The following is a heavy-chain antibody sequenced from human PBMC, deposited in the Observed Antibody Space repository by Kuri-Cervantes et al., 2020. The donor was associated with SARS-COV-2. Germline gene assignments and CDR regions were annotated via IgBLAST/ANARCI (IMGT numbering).Heavy chain of an antibody. D-gene: IGHD3-10*01. Sequence: SLKISCAASGFTFDGYAMHWVRQAPGKGLEWVSGISWNSGSIGYADSVKGRFTISRDNAKNSLYLQMNSLRAEDTALYYCASMVRGNYGMDVWGQGTTVTVSS. V-gene: IGHV3-9*01. CDR3: ASMVRGNYGMDV. CDR1: GFTFDGYA. J-gene: IGHJ6*02. CDR2: ISWNSGSI.